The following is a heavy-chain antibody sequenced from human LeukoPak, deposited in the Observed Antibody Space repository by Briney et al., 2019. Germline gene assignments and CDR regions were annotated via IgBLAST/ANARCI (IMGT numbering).Heavy chain of an antibody. V-gene: IGHV4-34*01. CDR3: ARWRVIAAAGIDY. CDR2: INHSGST. CDR1: GGSFRGYY. J-gene: IGHJ4*02. Sequence: SETLSLTCAVYGGSFRGYYWSWIRQPPGKGPERIGEINHSGSTNYNPSLKSRVTISVDTSKNQFSLKLSSVTAADTAVYYCARWRVIAAAGIDYWGQGTLVTVSS. D-gene: IGHD6-13*01.